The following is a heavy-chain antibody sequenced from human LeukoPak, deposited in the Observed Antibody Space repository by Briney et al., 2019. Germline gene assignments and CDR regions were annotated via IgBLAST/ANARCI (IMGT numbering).Heavy chain of an antibody. CDR3: ARAEADYYYYYGMDV. CDR1: GGTFSSYA. J-gene: IGHJ6*02. CDR2: IIPIFGIA. Sequence: ASVKVSCKASGGTFSSYAISWVRQAPGQGLEWMGGIIPIFGIANYAQKFQGRVTITADKSTSTAYMELSSLRSEDTAVYYCARAEADYYYYYGMDVWGQGTTVTVSS. V-gene: IGHV1-69*10.